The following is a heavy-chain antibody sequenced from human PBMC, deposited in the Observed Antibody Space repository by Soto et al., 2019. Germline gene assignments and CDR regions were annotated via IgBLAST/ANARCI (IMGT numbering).Heavy chain of an antibody. CDR1: GGSTSSDNY. Sequence: SETLSLTCTFSGGSTSSDNYWSWIRQPPGKGLEWIGHIYYSGNTDYNPSLKSRLAISIDTSKNQFSLKMTSVTAADTAVYYCSRAQTAWFTPPCGWFDPWGQGTKVTVSA. V-gene: IGHV4-59*01. CDR2: IYYSGNT. CDR3: SRAQTAWFTPPCGWFDP. D-gene: IGHD3-10*01. J-gene: IGHJ5*02.